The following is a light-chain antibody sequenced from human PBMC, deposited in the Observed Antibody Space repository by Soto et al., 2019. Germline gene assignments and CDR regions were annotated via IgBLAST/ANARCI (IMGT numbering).Light chain of an antibody. Sequence: EIVITPSPATPSLSPGERATPSCRASQSVSSYLAWYQQKPGQAPRLLIYDASNRATGIPARFSGSGSGTDFTLTISSLEPEDFAVYYCQQRSNWITFGQGTRLEIK. V-gene: IGKV3-11*01. CDR2: DAS. J-gene: IGKJ5*01. CDR1: QSVSSY. CDR3: QQRSNWIT.